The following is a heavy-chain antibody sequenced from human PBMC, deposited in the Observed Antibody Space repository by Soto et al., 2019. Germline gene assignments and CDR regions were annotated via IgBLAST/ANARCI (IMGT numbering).Heavy chain of an antibody. V-gene: IGHV1-69*02. J-gene: IGHJ4*02. CDR2: IIPILNIA. Sequence: QVQLVQSGAEVKKPGSSVKVSCEASGGTFSTYTFTWVRQAPGQGLEWVGRIIPILNIANYAQKFQGRVTITADRSTSTSYLELNSLRSEDTAVYYCVGVEGIAVAGIYSFDYWGQGTLVTVSS. CDR3: VGVEGIAVAGIYSFDY. CDR1: GGTFSTYT. D-gene: IGHD6-19*01.